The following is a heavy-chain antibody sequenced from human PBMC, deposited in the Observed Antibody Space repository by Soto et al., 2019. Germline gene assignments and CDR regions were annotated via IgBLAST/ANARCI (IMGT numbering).Heavy chain of an antibody. CDR1: GGSVSSGSYY. CDR3: ARDRLRPHGMDV. J-gene: IGHJ6*02. Sequence: QVQLQESGPGLVKPSETLSLTCTVSGGSVSSGSYYWSWIRQPPGKGLEWIGYIYYSGSTNYNPSLKSRVTISVDTSKNQFSLKLSSVTAADTAVYYCARDRLRPHGMDVWGQGTTVTVSS. CDR2: IYYSGST. D-gene: IGHD3-16*01. V-gene: IGHV4-61*01.